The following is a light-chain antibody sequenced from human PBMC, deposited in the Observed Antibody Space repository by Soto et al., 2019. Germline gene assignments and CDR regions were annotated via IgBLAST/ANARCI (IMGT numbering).Light chain of an antibody. CDR1: NIVIYS. V-gene: IGLV3-21*02. CDR3: QVWDNNGGHNYV. J-gene: IGLJ1*01. Sequence: SYELTQPPSVSVAPGQTARITCGGNNIVIYSVHWYQQRPGQAPVLVVYDGSDRPSGIPERFSGSNSGNTATLTIGRVEAADEADYYCQVWDNNGGHNYVFGTGTKVTVL. CDR2: DGS.